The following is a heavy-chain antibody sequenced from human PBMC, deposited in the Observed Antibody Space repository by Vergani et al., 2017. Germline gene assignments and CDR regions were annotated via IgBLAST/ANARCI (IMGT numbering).Heavy chain of an antibody. D-gene: IGHD4-11*01. V-gene: IGHV3-73*02. CDR1: GFTFSGSA. CDR3: AKGDPYSNQYYFDY. CDR2: IRSKANSYAT. Sequence: EVQLVESGGGLVQPGGSLKLSCAASGFTFSGSAMHWVRQASGKGLEWVGRIRSKANSYATAYAASVKGRFTISRDDSKNTAYLQMNSLKTEDTAVYYCAKGDPYSNQYYFDYWGQGTLVTVSS. J-gene: IGHJ4*02.